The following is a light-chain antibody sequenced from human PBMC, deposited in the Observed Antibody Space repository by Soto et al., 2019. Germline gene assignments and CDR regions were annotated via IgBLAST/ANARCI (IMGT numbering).Light chain of an antibody. J-gene: IGKJ1*01. CDR1: QSVSSSY. V-gene: IGKV3-20*01. CDR2: GAS. Sequence: IVLTQSPGTLSLSPGERATLSCRASQSVSSSYLAWYQQKPGQAPRLLIYGASSRATGIPDRFSGSGSGTDFTLTISRLEPEDFAVYYCQQYGSSPWTFGQGTMV. CDR3: QQYGSSPWT.